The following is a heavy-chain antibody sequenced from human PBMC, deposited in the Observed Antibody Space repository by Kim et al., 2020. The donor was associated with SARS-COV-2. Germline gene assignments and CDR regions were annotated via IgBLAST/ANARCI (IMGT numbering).Heavy chain of an antibody. D-gene: IGHD6-13*01. V-gene: IGHV3-23*01. CDR3: AKVRLSWYYFDY. J-gene: IGHJ4*02. Sequence: HADSVKGRFTISRDNSKNTLYLQMNSLRAEDTAVYYCAKVRLSWYYFDYWGQGTLVTVSS.